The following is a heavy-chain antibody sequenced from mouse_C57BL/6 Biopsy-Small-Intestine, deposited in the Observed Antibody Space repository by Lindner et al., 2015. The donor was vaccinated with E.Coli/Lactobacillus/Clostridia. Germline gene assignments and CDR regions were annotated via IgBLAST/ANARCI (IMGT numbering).Heavy chain of an antibody. CDR1: GYTFTSYG. Sequence: VQLQESGAELARPGASVKLSCKASGYTFTSYGISWVKQRPGQGLEWIGVINPGSGGTNYNEKFKGKATLTADKSSSTAYMQLSSLTSEDSAVYFCARSQGYGNYEGHYWGQGTTLTVSS. J-gene: IGHJ2*01. V-gene: IGHV1-81*01. D-gene: IGHD2-1*01. CDR2: INPGSGGT. CDR3: ARSQGYGNYEGHY.